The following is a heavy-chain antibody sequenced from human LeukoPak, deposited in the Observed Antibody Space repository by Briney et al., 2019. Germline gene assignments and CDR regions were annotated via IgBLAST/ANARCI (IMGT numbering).Heavy chain of an antibody. V-gene: IGHV3-21*04. CDR2: ISSSSSYI. D-gene: IGHD3-9*01. J-gene: IGHJ3*02. CDR1: GFTFCSYS. Sequence: GGSVRLSCAASGFTFCSYSMKWLRPAPGMGREWVSSISSSSSYIYYEDSVKGRFTISRDNAKDSLYLQMKSLRAEDTALYYCAAWVGRLIGYYGDAFDIWGQGTMVTVSS. CDR3: AAWVGRLIGYYGDAFDI.